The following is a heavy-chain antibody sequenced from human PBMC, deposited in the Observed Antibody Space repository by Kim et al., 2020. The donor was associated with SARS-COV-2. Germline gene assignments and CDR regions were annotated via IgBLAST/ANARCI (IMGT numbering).Heavy chain of an antibody. CDR1: GGSISSYY. J-gene: IGHJ4*02. Sequence: SETLSLTCTVSGGSISSYYWSWIRQPPGKGLEWIGYIYYSGSTNYNPSLKSRVTISVDTSKNQFSLKLSSVTCADTAVYYCARRQPDYDILTGYLHPIFDYWGKGTLVTVSS. CDR3: ARRQPDYDILTGYLHPIFDY. V-gene: IGHV4-59*01. D-gene: IGHD3-9*01. CDR2: IYYSGST.